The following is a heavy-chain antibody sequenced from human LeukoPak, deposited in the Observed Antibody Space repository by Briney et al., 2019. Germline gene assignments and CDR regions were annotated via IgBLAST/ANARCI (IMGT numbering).Heavy chain of an antibody. J-gene: IGHJ4*02. Sequence: GGSLRLSCATSGFTFSSYTMSWVRQAPGKGLEWVSTITTSDGNTYYADSVKGRFTVSRDNSKNTLFLQMNSLRAEDTAVYYCAKDGGLWVSAHWGDSWGRGTLVTVSS. CDR3: AKDGGLWVSAHWGDS. V-gene: IGHV3-23*01. CDR1: GFTFSSYT. CDR2: ITTSDGNT. D-gene: IGHD7-27*01.